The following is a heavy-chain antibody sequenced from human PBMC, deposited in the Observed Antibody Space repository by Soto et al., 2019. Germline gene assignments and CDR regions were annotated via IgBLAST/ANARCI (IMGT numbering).Heavy chain of an antibody. CDR2: IGRRSDI. CDR3: AREETAWPLAYGLDV. CDR1: GFSFSTYS. J-gene: IGHJ6*02. D-gene: IGHD2-21*02. V-gene: IGHV3-21*01. Sequence: XECLRLSCEACGFSFSTYSMHWVRQAPGKGLEWVSSIGRRSDIYYADSVKGRFTISRDNAKNSVSLQMNSLRDEDTAVYYCAREETAWPLAYGLDVWGQGTTVTVSS.